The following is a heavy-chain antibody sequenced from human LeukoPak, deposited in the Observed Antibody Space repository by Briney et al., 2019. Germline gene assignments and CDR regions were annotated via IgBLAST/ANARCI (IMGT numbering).Heavy chain of an antibody. D-gene: IGHD1-26*01. CDR3: ARGKGRSGSSVAFDY. CDR1: GGSFSGYY. J-gene: IGHJ4*02. CDR2: INHSGST. V-gene: IGHV4-34*01. Sequence: SETLSLTCAVYGGSFSGYYWSWIRQPPGKGLEWIGEINHSGSTNYNPSLKSRVTISVDTSKNQFSLKLSSVTAADTAVYYWARGKGRSGSSVAFDYWGQGTLVTVSS.